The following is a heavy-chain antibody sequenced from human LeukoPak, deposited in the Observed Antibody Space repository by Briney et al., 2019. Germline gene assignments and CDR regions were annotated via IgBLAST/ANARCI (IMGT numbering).Heavy chain of an antibody. Sequence: GGALKLLFATSWITFSSYYQTLVRQASGRGLEWVSSIRPSGDNTYYGDSVKGRFTVSRDNSKNTVYLQMNNMRVDDTAVYYCARVAGWHWFDPWGQGTLVTVSS. CDR2: IRPSGDNT. CDR1: WITFSSYY. CDR3: ARVAGWHWFDP. D-gene: IGHD6-19*01. J-gene: IGHJ5*02. V-gene: IGHV3-23*01.